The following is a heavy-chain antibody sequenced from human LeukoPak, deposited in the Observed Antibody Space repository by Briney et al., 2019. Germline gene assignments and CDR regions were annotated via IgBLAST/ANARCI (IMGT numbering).Heavy chain of an antibody. D-gene: IGHD5-12*01. V-gene: IGHV4-4*07. CDR2: IYSSGTT. Sequence: SETLSLTCTVSGGSISNYYWSSIRQPAGKGLGWIGRIYSSGTTIYNPSLKSRVTMSVDTSKNQFSLKLSSVTAADTAVYFCASGSSGYDPWGQGTLVTVSS. CDR3: ASGSSGYDP. CDR1: GGSISNYY. J-gene: IGHJ5*02.